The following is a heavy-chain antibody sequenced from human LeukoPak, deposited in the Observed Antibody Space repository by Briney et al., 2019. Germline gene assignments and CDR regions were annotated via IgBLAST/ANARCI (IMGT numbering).Heavy chain of an antibody. D-gene: IGHD1-26*01. Sequence: GGSLRLSCAASGFTFSSDAMSWVRQAPGKGLERVSGITASGKTTYYADSVKGLFTISRDNSNNTLSLQMSSLRAEDTAIYYCAKSQYTGNYHLDVWGDGTTVIVSS. CDR2: ITASGKTT. CDR1: GFTFSSDA. V-gene: IGHV3-23*01. J-gene: IGHJ6*04. CDR3: AKSQYTGNYHLDV.